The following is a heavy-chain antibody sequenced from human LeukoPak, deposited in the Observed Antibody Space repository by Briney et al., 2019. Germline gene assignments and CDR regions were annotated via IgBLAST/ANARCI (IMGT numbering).Heavy chain of an antibody. D-gene: IGHD4-17*01. CDR3: ARGINDYGDYFVY. CDR2: INHSGST. V-gene: IGHV4-34*01. J-gene: IGHJ4*02. CDR1: GGSFSGYY. Sequence: PSETLSLTCAVYGGSFSGYYWSWIRQPPGKGLEWIGEINHSGSTNYNPSLKSRVTISVDTSKNQFSLKLSSVTAADTAVYYCARGINDYGDYFVYWGQGTLLTVSS.